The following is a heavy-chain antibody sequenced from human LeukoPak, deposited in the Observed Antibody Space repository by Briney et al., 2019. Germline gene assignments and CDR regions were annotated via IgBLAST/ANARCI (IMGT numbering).Heavy chain of an antibody. J-gene: IGHJ4*02. V-gene: IGHV4-34*01. CDR1: GGSFSGYY. Sequence: PSETLSLTCAVYGGSFSGYYWSWIRQPPGKGLEWIGEINHSGSTNYNPSLKSRVTISVDTSKNQFSLKLSSVTAADTAVYYCASGLPGLLWFGELSGFDYWGQGTLVTVSS. CDR3: ASGLPGLLWFGELSGFDY. D-gene: IGHD3-10*01. CDR2: INHSGST.